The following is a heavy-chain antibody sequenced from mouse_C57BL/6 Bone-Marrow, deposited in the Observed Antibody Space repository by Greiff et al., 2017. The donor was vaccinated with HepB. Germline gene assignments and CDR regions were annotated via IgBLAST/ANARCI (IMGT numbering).Heavy chain of an antibody. CDR1: GISITTGNYR. D-gene: IGHD4-1*01. V-gene: IGHV3-5*01. Sequence: DVKLQESGPGLVKPSQTVFLTCTVTGISITTGNYRWSWIRQFPGNKLEWIGYIYYSGTITYNPSLTSRTTITRDTPKNQFFLEMNSLTAEDTATYYCARDRLGWGDYWYFDVWGTGTTVTVSS. CDR3: ARDRLGWGDYWYFDV. CDR2: IYYSGTI. J-gene: IGHJ1*03.